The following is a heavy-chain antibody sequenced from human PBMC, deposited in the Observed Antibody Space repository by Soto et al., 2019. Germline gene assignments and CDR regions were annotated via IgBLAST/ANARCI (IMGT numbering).Heavy chain of an antibody. CDR1: GFTFSSYS. D-gene: IGHD1-1*01. Sequence: GSLRLSCAASGFTFSSYSMNWVRQAPGKGLEWVSSISSSSSYIYYADSVKGRFTISRDNAKNSLYLQMNSLRAEDTAVYYCARGRTTPDRPYDAFDIWGQGTMVTVSS. V-gene: IGHV3-21*01. J-gene: IGHJ3*02. CDR2: ISSSSSYI. CDR3: ARGRTTPDRPYDAFDI.